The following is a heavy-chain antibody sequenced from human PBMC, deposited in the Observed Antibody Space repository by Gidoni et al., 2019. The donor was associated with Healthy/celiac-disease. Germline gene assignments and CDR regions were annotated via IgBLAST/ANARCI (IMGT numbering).Heavy chain of an antibody. CDR3: ARDLTSHGFFDY. CDR1: GRSSSSSSYY. D-gene: IGHD2-2*01. V-gene: IGHV4-39*07. J-gene: IGHJ4*02. Sequence: QLQLQESGPGLVKPSETLSLTCTVSGRSSSSSSYYWGWIRQPPGKGLEWIGSIYYRGSTYYNPSLKSRVTISVDTSKNQFSLKLSSVTAADTAVYYCARDLTSHGFFDYWGQGTLVTVSS. CDR2: IYYRGST.